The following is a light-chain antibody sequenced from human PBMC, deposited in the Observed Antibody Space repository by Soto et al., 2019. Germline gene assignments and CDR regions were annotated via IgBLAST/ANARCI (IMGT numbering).Light chain of an antibody. V-gene: IGLV1-40*01. CDR1: TSNIGAPYD. J-gene: IGLJ3*02. Sequence: QSVLTQPPSVSGAPGQRVTISCTGSTSNIGAPYDVHWYHQLPGTAPKLLIYGNTNRPSGVPDRFSGSKSGTSASLAITGLQAEDEAVYYCQSYDSSLSGSVFGGGTQLTVL. CDR2: GNT. CDR3: QSYDSSLSGSV.